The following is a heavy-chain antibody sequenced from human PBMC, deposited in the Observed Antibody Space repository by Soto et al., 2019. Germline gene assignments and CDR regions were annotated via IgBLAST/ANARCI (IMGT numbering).Heavy chain of an antibody. Sequence: QVQLVESGGGVVQPGRSLRLSCAASGFTFSTYAMHWVRQAPGKGLEWVAVILYDGSKKDYADSVKGRFTISRDNSKNTLYLQMNSLRAEDTAVYYCARVNIAWNDVGAMDVWGQGTTFTVSS. D-gene: IGHD1-1*01. CDR2: ILYDGSKK. V-gene: IGHV3-30-3*01. J-gene: IGHJ6*02. CDR1: GFTFSTYA. CDR3: ARVNIAWNDVGAMDV.